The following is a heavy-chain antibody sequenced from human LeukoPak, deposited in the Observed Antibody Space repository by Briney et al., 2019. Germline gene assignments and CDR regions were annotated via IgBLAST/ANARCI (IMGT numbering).Heavy chain of an antibody. J-gene: IGHJ6*04. Sequence: GGSLRLSCAASGFTFSSYSMNWVRQAPGKGLEWVSYISSSSSTIYYADSVKGRFTISRDNAKNSLYLQMNSLRAEDTAVYYCARVGYCSSTSCYRMDVWGKGTTVTISS. CDR1: GFTFSSYS. CDR3: ARVGYCSSTSCYRMDV. D-gene: IGHD2-2*02. CDR2: ISSSSSTI. V-gene: IGHV3-48*01.